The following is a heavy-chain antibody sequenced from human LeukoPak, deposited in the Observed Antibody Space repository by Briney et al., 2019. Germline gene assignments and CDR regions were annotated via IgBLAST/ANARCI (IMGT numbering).Heavy chain of an antibody. Sequence: GGSLRLSCAASGFTFRGSAMHWVRQASGKGLGWVGRIRSKANSYATAYAASVKGRFTISRDDSKNTAYLQMNSLKTEDTAVYYCTSLQPSADIWGQGTMVTVSS. CDR1: GFTFRGSA. V-gene: IGHV3-73*01. D-gene: IGHD1-26*01. CDR3: TSLQPSADI. CDR2: IRSKANSYAT. J-gene: IGHJ3*02.